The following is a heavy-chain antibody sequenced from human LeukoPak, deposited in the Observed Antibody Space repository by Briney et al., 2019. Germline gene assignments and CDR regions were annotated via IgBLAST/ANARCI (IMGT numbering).Heavy chain of an antibody. CDR3: ARDMVVAAYYYYYGMDV. CDR2: INTNTGNP. J-gene: IGHJ6*02. CDR1: GYTFTSYA. V-gene: IGHV7-4-1*02. Sequence: GASVKVSCKASGYTFTSYAMNWVRQAPGQRLEWMGWINTNTGNPTYAQGFTGRFVFSLDTSVSTAYLQISSLKAEDTAVYYCARDMVVAAYYYYYGMDVWGQGTTVTVSS. D-gene: IGHD2-15*01.